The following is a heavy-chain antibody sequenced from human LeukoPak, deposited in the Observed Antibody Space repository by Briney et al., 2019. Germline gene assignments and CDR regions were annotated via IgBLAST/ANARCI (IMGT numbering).Heavy chain of an antibody. V-gene: IGHV3-11*04. J-gene: IGHJ3*02. CDR3: ARGIAARLDAFDI. Sequence: GGSLRLSCAASGFTFSNYYMSWIRQAPGKGLEWVAYISSSGSNIYYADSVKGRFTISRDNAKNSLYLQMNSLRAEDTAVYYCARGIAARLDAFDIWGQGTMVTVSS. CDR2: ISSSGSNI. D-gene: IGHD6-6*01. CDR1: GFTFSNYY.